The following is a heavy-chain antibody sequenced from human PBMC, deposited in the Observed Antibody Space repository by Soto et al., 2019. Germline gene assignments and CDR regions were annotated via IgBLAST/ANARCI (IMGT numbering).Heavy chain of an antibody. CDR2: IWLDGSER. V-gene: IGHV3-33*01. CDR3: ARDASGTTSFLAP. J-gene: IGHJ5*02. Sequence: GWSLRLSCESSVFMFVTSGMHWVRQAPGKGLEWVSGIWLDGSERYYSDSVKGRFTISRDNSKNTLFLQMNSLRVEDTAVYFCARDASGTTSFLAPWGQGTLVTVSS. D-gene: IGHD1-1*01. CDR1: VFMFVTSG.